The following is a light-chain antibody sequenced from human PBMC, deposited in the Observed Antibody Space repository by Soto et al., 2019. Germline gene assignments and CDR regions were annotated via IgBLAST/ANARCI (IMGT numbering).Light chain of an antibody. CDR2: ASS. V-gene: IGKV1-17*01. J-gene: IGKJ3*01. Sequence: DIQMTQSPSSLSASVGDRVTITCRASQDIGNDLDWYQQRPGKAPKRLIYASSSLQSGAPARFSGTGSGTKFTFTVSSLHPEDYATYYCLQHNSIPLTFGPGTKVHV. CDR1: QDIGND. CDR3: LQHNSIPLT.